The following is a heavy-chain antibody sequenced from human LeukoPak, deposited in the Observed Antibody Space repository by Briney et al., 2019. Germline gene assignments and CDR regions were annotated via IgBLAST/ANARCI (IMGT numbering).Heavy chain of an antibody. V-gene: IGHV3-23*01. D-gene: IGHD2-2*02. CDR2: IGVSGGST. J-gene: IGHJ4*02. CDR3: AKGDQPLLYGGAFDY. CDR1: GFTFSSYA. Sequence: GGSLRLSCAASGFTFSSYAMSWFRQAPGKGLEWVSAIGVSGGSTFYADSVKGRFTISRDNSKNTLYLLMNSLRAEDTAVYYCAKGDQPLLYGGAFDYWGQGTLVTVSS.